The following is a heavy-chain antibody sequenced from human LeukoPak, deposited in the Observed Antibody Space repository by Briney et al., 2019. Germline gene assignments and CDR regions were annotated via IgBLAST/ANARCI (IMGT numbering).Heavy chain of an antibody. CDR1: GFTFSSYA. CDR3: ASGYPAYFDY. CDR2: ISGSGYNT. Sequence: GGSLRLSCAASGFTFSSYAMSWVRQAPGKGLEWVSAISGSGYNTYYADSVKGRFTISRDNSKNTVYLQMNSLRAEDTAVYYCASGYPAYFDYWGQGTLVTVSS. V-gene: IGHV3-23*01. D-gene: IGHD3-22*01. J-gene: IGHJ4*02.